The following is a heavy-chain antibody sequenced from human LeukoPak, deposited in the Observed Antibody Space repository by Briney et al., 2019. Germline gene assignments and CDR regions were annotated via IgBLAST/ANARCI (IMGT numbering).Heavy chain of an antibody. CDR2: IYTSGST. D-gene: IGHD2-8*01. Sequence: SETLSLTCTVSGGSISSYYWSWIRQPPGKGLEWIGRIYTSGSTNYNPSLKSRVTMSVDTSKNQFSLKLSSVTAADTAVYYCARDGVSEGIFDYWGQGTLVTVSS. CDR1: GGSISSYY. CDR3: ARDGVSEGIFDY. V-gene: IGHV4-4*07. J-gene: IGHJ4*02.